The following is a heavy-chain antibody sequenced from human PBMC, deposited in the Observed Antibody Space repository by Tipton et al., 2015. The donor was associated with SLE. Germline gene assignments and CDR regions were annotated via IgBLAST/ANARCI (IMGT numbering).Heavy chain of an antibody. CDR1: GGSISSGTYY. CDR2: IYTTGRT. J-gene: IGHJ5*02. Sequence: TLSLTCTVSGGSISSGTYYWSWIRQPAGKGLEWIGHIYTTGRTNYNPSLKSRVTISVDTSKNQFSLKLNSVTAADTAVYYCARGQHQLGRFDPWGQGTLVTVSS. CDR3: ARGQHQLGRFDP. D-gene: IGHD1-1*01. V-gene: IGHV4-61*09.